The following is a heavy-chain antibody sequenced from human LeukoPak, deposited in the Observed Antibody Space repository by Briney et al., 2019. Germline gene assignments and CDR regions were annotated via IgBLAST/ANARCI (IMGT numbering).Heavy chain of an antibody. V-gene: IGHV3-7*01. D-gene: IGHD4-17*01. CDR2: IKQDGSEK. CDR3: ARAPLTTVPNAQYYYYYYMDV. CDR1: GFTFSSYW. J-gene: IGHJ6*03. Sequence: GGSLRLSCAASGFTFSSYWMSWVRQAPGKGLEGVANIKQDGSEKYYVDSVKGRFTISRDNAKNSLYLQMNSLRAEDTAVCYCARAPLTTVPNAQYYYYYYMDVWGKGTTVTVSS.